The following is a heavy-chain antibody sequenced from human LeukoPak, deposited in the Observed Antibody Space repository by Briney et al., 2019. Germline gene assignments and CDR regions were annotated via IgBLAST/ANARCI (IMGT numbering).Heavy chain of an antibody. V-gene: IGHV4-59*01. CDR1: GGSISTYY. CDR3: ARTRYSRGWFFDY. Sequence: SETLSLTCTVSGGSISTYYWSWIRQPPGKGLEWTGHISDSGSTSYNPSLKSRLTISVDTSKNQFSLKLSSATAADTAVYYCARTRYSRGWFFDYRGQGTLVTVSS. J-gene: IGHJ4*02. D-gene: IGHD6-19*01. CDR2: ISDSGST.